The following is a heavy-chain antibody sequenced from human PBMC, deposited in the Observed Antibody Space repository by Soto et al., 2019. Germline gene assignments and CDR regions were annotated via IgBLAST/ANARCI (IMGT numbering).Heavy chain of an antibody. CDR2: ISYDGSNK. D-gene: IGHD2-2*02. Sequence: PGGSLRLSCAASGFTFSSYAMHWVRQAPGKGLEWVAVISYDGSNKYYADSVKGRFTISRDNSKNTLYLQMNSLRAEDTAVYYCARDNVPGLYQPLYRSYYYCGMDVWGQGTPVTVSS. CDR1: GFTFSSYA. J-gene: IGHJ6*02. V-gene: IGHV3-30-3*01. CDR3: ARDNVPGLYQPLYRSYYYCGMDV.